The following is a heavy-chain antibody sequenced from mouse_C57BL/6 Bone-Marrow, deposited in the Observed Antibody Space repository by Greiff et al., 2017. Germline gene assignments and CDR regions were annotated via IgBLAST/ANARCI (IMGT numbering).Heavy chain of an antibody. Sequence: VQLQQSGAELVRPGTSVKMSCKASGYTFTNYWIGWAKQRPGHGLEWIGDIYPGGGYTNYIEKFKGKATLTADKSSSTAYMQFSSLTSEDSAIYYCARSRTAQSYVDYWGQGTTLTVSS. CDR2: IYPGGGYT. J-gene: IGHJ2*01. CDR3: ARSRTAQSYVDY. V-gene: IGHV1-63*01. D-gene: IGHD3-2*02. CDR1: GYTFTNYW.